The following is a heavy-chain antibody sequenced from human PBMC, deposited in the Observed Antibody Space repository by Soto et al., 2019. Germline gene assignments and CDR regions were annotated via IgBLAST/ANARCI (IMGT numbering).Heavy chain of an antibody. CDR3: AYNHVANWNSLEY. Sequence: QITLKESGPALVKPTQTLTLTCTFSGFSLSTSGVGVGWIRQPPGMALECLALIYWNDDQLYNPSLRSRLTITKDTSKNQVVLSMTNMDPVDTATYYCAYNHVANWNSLEYWGRGTLVTVSS. D-gene: IGHD1-1*01. V-gene: IGHV2-5*01. CDR1: GFSLSTSGVG. J-gene: IGHJ4*02. CDR2: IYWNDDQ.